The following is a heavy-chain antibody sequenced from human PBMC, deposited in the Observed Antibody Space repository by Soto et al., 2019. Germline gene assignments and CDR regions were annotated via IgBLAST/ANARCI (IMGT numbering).Heavy chain of an antibody. J-gene: IGHJ4*02. V-gene: IGHV1-3*01. Sequence: ASVKGSCKASGITYSTYAIHWGRQTPGQSLEWMGWINAGNGDTRYSEKLQGRVTLTRDTSASTAYMDLSSLRSEDTAIYYCARAISGYVTWGQGTLVTVSS. CDR2: INAGNGDT. CDR3: ARAISGYVT. CDR1: GITYSTYA. D-gene: IGHD5-12*01.